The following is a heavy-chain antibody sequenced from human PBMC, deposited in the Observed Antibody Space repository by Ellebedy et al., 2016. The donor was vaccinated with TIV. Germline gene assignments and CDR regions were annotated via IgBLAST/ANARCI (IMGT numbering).Heavy chain of an antibody. V-gene: IGHV1-18*04. Sequence: ASVKVSCKASGYTFTKYGISWVRQAPGQGLEWMGWISGYNGDTNYAQKFQGRVTMTIDTSTSTVYMELRSLSFDDTAVYYCTRGFYEKFDLWGQGTLVTVS. D-gene: IGHD5/OR15-5a*01. CDR1: GYTFTKYG. J-gene: IGHJ5*02. CDR2: ISGYNGDT. CDR3: TRGFYEKFDL.